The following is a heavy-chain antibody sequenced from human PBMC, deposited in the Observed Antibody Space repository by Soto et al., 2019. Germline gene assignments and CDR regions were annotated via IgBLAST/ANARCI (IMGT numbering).Heavy chain of an antibody. CDR2: ISGSGAGT. CDR1: GFSFSNYA. J-gene: IGHJ6*02. D-gene: IGHD1-26*01. Sequence: EVQLLESGGTLVQVGGSLRLSCVASGFSFSNYAVTWVRQAPGKGLEWVSAISGSGAGTYYADSVKGRFTISRDNSKNTVHLQMNSLSVEDTAVYHCAKSIKSGSNYVGNAMDVRGQGTTVIVS. CDR3: AKSIKSGSNYVGNAMDV. V-gene: IGHV3-23*01.